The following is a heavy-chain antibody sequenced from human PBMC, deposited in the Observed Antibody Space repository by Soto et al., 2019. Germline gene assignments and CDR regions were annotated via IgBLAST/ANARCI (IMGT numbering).Heavy chain of an antibody. J-gene: IGHJ4*02. D-gene: IGHD2-15*01. CDR3: AKTSVVPDTFDYFDY. CDR1: GFTFSNYA. Sequence: EVQLLESGGGLGQPGGSLRLSCAASGFTFSNYAMSWVRQAPGKGLEWVSAISGSGPNTYYADSVKGRFTISRDNSKNTLYLQMNSLRAEDTALYYCAKTSVVPDTFDYFDYWGQGTLVTDSS. V-gene: IGHV3-23*01. CDR2: ISGSGPNT.